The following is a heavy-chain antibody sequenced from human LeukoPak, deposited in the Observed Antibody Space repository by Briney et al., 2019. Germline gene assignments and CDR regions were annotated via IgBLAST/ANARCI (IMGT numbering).Heavy chain of an antibody. D-gene: IGHD4-17*01. Sequence: SETLSLTCTVSGGSISSSSYYWGWIRQPPGKGLEWIGSIYYSGSTYYNPSLKSRVTISVDTSKNQFSLKLSSVTAADTAVYYCAREPYGDYAADYWGQGTLVTVSS. V-gene: IGHV4-39*07. CDR1: GGSISSSSYY. CDR3: AREPYGDYAADY. CDR2: IYYSGST. J-gene: IGHJ4*02.